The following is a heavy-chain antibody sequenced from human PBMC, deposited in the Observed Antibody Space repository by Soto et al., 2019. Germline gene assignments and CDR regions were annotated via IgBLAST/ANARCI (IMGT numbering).Heavy chain of an antibody. CDR2: ISGSGGST. D-gene: IGHD3-22*01. CDR3: AKSGGHYDSSGYLFFDY. CDR1: GFTFSSYA. Sequence: LRLSCAASGFTFSSYAMSWVRQAPGKGLEWVSAISGSGGSTYYADSVKGRFTISRDNSKNTLYLQMNSLRAEDTAVYYCAKSGGHYDSSGYLFFDYWGQGTLVTVSS. V-gene: IGHV3-23*01. J-gene: IGHJ4*02.